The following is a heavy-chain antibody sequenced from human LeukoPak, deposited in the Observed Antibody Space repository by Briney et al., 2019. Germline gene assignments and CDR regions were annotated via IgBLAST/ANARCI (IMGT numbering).Heavy chain of an antibody. J-gene: IGHJ4*02. CDR3: ARLRAYKTTHQYYFDY. D-gene: IGHD3-16*01. Sequence: SETLSPTCAVYGGSFSGYYWAWFRQPPGQGLKYIGDIYHTGTTSYSPSLQSRVTISLDTSKNQFSLRLSSVTAADGAIYYCARLRAYKTTHQYYFDYWGQGTLVTVSS. CDR1: GGSFSGYY. CDR2: IYHTGTT. V-gene: IGHV4-59*08.